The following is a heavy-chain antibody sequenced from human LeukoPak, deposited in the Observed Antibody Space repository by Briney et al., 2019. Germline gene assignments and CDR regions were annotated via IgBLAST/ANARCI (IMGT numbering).Heavy chain of an antibody. V-gene: IGHV4-59*01. CDR3: ARSRGSSWYGFDY. J-gene: IGHJ4*02. CDR2: IYYSGNT. CDR1: GGSISSYY. D-gene: IGHD6-13*01. Sequence: SETLSLTCTVSGGSISSYYWSWIRQPPGKGLEWIGYIYYSGNTNYNPSLKSRAAVSVDTSKNQFSLKLSSVTAADTAVYYCARSRGSSWYGFDYWGQGTLVTVSS.